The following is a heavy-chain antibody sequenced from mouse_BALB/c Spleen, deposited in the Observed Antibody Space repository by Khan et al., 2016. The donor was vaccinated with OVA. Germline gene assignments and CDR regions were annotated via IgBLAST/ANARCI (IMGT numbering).Heavy chain of an antibody. CDR1: GFSLTDYG. V-gene: IGHV2-6-5*01. Sequence: QVQLKESGPGLVAPSQSLSITCTVSGFSLTDYGVSWIRQPPGKGLEWLGVIWGGGSTYYNSVLNSRLSISKDNTANLVFLKMNSLLTDDKAMYYCAKHVILYPYYFDYWGQGTTLTVSS. CDR2: IWGGGST. CDR3: AKHVILYPYYFDY. J-gene: IGHJ2*01.